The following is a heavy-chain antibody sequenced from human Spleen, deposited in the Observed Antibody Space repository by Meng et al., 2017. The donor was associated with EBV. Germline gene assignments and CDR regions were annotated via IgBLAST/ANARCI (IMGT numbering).Heavy chain of an antibody. J-gene: IGHJ4*02. Sequence: QVALHVSGTGLVYPSHTLSLPCPVSGLSINSGGHYCGCIRPSPGKGLEWIGYIYSSGSTYYNPSLEGRITISVDTSKNHFSLELNSLTAADTAVYYCARTDIHCSGTSCFFDFWGQGTLVTVSS. D-gene: IGHD2-2*01. CDR1: GLSINSGGHY. CDR2: IYSSGST. V-gene: IGHV4-30-4*01. CDR3: ARTDIHCSGTSCFFDF.